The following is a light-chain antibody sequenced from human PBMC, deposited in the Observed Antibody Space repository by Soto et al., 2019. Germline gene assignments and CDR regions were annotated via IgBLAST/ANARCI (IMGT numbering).Light chain of an antibody. V-gene: IGLV2-14*01. J-gene: IGLJ3*02. CDR2: DVS. CDR1: SSDVGGYNY. CDR3: SSYTSSSTPKV. Sequence: QSVLTQPASVSGSPGQSITISCTGTSSDVGGYNYVSWYQQHPGKAPKLMIYDVSNRPSGVSNRFSGSKSGNTASLTISGLQAEHEADYYCSSYTSSSTPKVFGGGTKLTVL.